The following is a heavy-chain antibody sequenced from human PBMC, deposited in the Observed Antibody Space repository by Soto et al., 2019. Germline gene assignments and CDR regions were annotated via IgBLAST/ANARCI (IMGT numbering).Heavy chain of an antibody. CDR1: GGSISSYY. CDR2: IYTSGST. V-gene: IGHV4-4*07. Sequence: SETLSLTCTVSGGSISSYYWIWIRQPAGKGLEWIGRIYTSGSTNYNPSLKSRVTMSVDTSKNQFSLKLSSVTAADTAVYYCARDISISPGIAAAGNWFDPWGQGTLVTVSS. CDR3: ARDISISPGIAAAGNWFDP. D-gene: IGHD6-13*01. J-gene: IGHJ5*02.